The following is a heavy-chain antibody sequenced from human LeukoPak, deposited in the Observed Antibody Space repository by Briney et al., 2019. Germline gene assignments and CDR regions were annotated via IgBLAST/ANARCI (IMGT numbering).Heavy chain of an antibody. V-gene: IGHV1-2*02. Sequence: ASVKVSCKASGYTFTGSDMHWVRQAPGQRLEWMGWINPNSGGTNYAQKFQGRVTMTRDTSISTAYMELSRLKSDDTAVYYWARDHYSSGWYEGDYWRQGTQVTVSS. CDR1: GYTFTGSD. J-gene: IGHJ4*02. CDR2: INPNSGGT. CDR3: ARDHYSSGWYEGDY. D-gene: IGHD6-19*01.